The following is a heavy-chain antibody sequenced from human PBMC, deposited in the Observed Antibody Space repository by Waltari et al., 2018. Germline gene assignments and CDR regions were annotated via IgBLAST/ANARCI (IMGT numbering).Heavy chain of an antibody. CDR1: GYTFTDYY. CDR2: INPTSDGT. Sequence: QVQLVQSGAEVKKPGASVKVSCKASGYTFTDYYMHWVRQAPGQGLGWKGRINPTSDGTNYTQKFQGRVTMTRDTSISTAYMELSRLRSDDTAVYYCATGLEDSDSASRPFDVWGQGTMVTVS. V-gene: IGHV1-2*06. CDR3: ATGLEDSDSASRPFDV. D-gene: IGHD1-1*01. J-gene: IGHJ3*01.